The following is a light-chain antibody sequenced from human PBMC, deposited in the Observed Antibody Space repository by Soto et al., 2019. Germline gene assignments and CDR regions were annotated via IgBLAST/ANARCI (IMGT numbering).Light chain of an antibody. CDR1: QSLLHITGETF. CDR3: IKSTQLPPT. Sequence: DVVMTQTPLSLSVAPGQPASISCKSSQSLLHITGETFLFWYLQKPGQSPQLLIYEVSTRVSGVPDRFSGSGSGTDFTLKTRRVETDDVGIYSCIKSTQLPPTFGQGTRRGIE. J-gene: IGKJ5*01. CDR2: EVS. V-gene: IGKV2D-29*02.